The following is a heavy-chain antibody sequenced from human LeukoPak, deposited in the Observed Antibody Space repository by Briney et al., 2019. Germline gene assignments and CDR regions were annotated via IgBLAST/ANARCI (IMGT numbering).Heavy chain of an antibody. J-gene: IGHJ4*02. D-gene: IGHD3-22*01. CDR2: IIPILGIA. CDR3: ARDSSGYYFDY. V-gene: IGHV1-69*04. CDR1: GGTFSSYA. Sequence: SVKVPCNASGGTFSSYAISWVRQAPGQGLEWMGRIIPILGIANYAQKFQGRVTITADKSTSTAYMELSSLRSEDTAVYYCARDSSGYYFDYWGQGTLVTVSS.